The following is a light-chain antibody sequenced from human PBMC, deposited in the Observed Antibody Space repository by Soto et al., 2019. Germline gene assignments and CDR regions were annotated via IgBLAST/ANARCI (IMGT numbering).Light chain of an antibody. V-gene: IGKV3-11*01. CDR2: AAT. Sequence: EIVLTQSPATLSLSPGERATLSCRASQSVSSYLAWYQQKLGQAPRLLIYAATNRPTGITARFSASGSGTAFTLTISSLEPEGYAVYYCQERSNWPLTSGGGTKSEIK. J-gene: IGKJ4*01. CDR3: QERSNWPLT. CDR1: QSVSSY.